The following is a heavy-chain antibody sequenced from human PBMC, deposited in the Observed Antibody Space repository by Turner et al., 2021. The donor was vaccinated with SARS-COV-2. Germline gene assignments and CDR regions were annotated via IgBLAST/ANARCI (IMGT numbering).Heavy chain of an antibody. CDR3: ARHDSLITNIIVVPRNWFDP. CDR1: GASIGSSRNY. Sequence: QLQLQESGPGLVKASETLSLTCTVSGASIGSSRNYWGWIRQPPGKGLEWIGSINYSGRTYYKSSLKSRVTISVDTSKNQISLKLSTVTAADTAKYYCARHDSLITNIIVVPRNWFDPWGQGTLVTVSS. V-gene: IGHV4-39*01. J-gene: IGHJ5*02. CDR2: INYSGRT. D-gene: IGHD3-22*01.